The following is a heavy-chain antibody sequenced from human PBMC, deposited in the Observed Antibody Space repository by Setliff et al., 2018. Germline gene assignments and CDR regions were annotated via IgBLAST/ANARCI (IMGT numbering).Heavy chain of an antibody. CDR2: IKSYGSGGTI. D-gene: IGHD2-8*01. CDR1: GLRFSDAW. J-gene: IGHJ3*01. Sequence: GGSLRLSCAVSGLRFSDAWVSWVRQAPGKGLEWAGRIKSYGSGGTIDYAAPVEGRFTISRDDSKNTVYLQMSSLKIEDTAVYYCVHNADFIGTFNTWGQGTMGTVSS. V-gene: IGHV3-15*01. CDR3: VHNADFIGTFNT.